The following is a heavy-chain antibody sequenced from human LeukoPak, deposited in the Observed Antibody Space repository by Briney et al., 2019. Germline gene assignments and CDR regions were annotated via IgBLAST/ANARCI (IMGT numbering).Heavy chain of an antibody. Sequence: GGSLRLSCAASGFTFSSYWMSWVRQAPGKGLEWVANIKQDGSEKHYVGSVKGRFTISRDNAKNSLYLQLNSLRAEDTAVYYCARVSPNTVTTLQYFDYWGQGTLVTVSS. D-gene: IGHD4-17*01. CDR1: GFTFSSYW. J-gene: IGHJ4*02. CDR2: IKQDGSEK. CDR3: ARVSPNTVTTLQYFDY. V-gene: IGHV3-7*01.